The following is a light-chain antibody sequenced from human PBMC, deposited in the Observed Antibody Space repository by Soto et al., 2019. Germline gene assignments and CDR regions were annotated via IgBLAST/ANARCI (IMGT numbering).Light chain of an antibody. CDR3: HHYET. J-gene: IGKJ1*01. Sequence: EIVLTQSPCTLSLSQGERATLSCRASQSVSSSYLAWYQQKPGQAPRLLIYGASSRAAGVPDRFSGSGSGTEFTLTISRLEPEDFTVYYCHHYETFGQGTKVDIK. V-gene: IGKV3-20*01. CDR2: GAS. CDR1: QSVSSSY.